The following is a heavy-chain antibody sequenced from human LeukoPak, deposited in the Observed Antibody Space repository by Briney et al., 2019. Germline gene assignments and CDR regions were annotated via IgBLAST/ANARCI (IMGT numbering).Heavy chain of an antibody. J-gene: IGHJ4*02. V-gene: IGHV3-48*03. CDR1: GFTFSSYE. D-gene: IGHD5-24*01. CDR2: ISSGGSTI. CDR3: ARVRDGSRDY. Sequence: PGGSPRLSCAASGFTFSSYEMNWVRQAPGKGLEWVSYISSGGSTIYYADSVKGRFTISRDNAKNSLYLQMNSLRAEDTAVYYCARVRDGSRDYWGQGTLVTVSS.